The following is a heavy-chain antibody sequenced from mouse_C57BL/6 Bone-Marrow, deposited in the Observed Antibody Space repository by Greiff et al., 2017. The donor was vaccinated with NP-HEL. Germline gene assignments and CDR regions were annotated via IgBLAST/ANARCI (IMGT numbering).Heavy chain of an antibody. Sequence: QVQLQQPGAELVMPGASVKLSCKASGYTFTSYWMHWVKQRPEQGLEWIGEIDPSDSYTNYNQKFKGKSTLTVDKSSSTAYMQLSSLTSEDSAVYYCARGLLLHFDYWGQGATLTVSS. D-gene: IGHD1-1*01. J-gene: IGHJ2*01. CDR1: GYTFTSYW. CDR2: IDPSDSYT. CDR3: ARGLLLHFDY. V-gene: IGHV1-69*01.